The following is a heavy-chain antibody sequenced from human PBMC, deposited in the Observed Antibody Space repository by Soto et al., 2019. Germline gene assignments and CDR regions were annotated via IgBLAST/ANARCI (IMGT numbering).Heavy chain of an antibody. Sequence: EASVNVSCKSSGYTFTSYCISWVRQAPGQGLEWMGWISAYNGNTNYAQKLQGRVTMTTDTSTSTAYMELRSLRSDDTAVYYCARAGGKYYGSGSYLYYYYGMDVWGQGTTVTVSS. V-gene: IGHV1-18*01. CDR1: GYTFTSYC. CDR2: ISAYNGNT. D-gene: IGHD3-10*01. CDR3: ARAGGKYYGSGSYLYYYYGMDV. J-gene: IGHJ6*02.